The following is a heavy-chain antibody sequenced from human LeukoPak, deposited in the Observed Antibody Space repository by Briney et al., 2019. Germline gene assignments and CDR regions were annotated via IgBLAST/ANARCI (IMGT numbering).Heavy chain of an antibody. CDR2: ISSSSSYI. V-gene: IGHV3-21*01. CDR1: GFTVSSNY. D-gene: IGHD1-26*01. CDR3: AKPNLEYSGSPDAFDI. Sequence: GGSLRLSCAASGFTVSSNYMSWVRQAPGKGLEWVSSISSSSSYIYYADSVKGRFTISRDNAKNSLYLQMNSLRAEDTAVYYCAKPNLEYSGSPDAFDIWGQGTMVTVSS. J-gene: IGHJ3*02.